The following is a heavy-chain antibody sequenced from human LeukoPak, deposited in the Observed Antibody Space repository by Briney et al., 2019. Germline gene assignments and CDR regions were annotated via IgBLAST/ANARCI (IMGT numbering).Heavy chain of an antibody. CDR2: IYYTGST. V-gene: IGHV4-59*08. Sequence: SETLSLTRTVSGDSIRSYYWNWIRRPPGKGLEWIGYIYYTGSTTYNPSLKSRVTISLDTSRSQFSLRLSSVPAAATAVYYCASHGSSGHDPLTWGQGTLVTVSS. D-gene: IGHD5-12*01. CDR3: ASHGSSGHDPLT. CDR1: GDSIRSYY. J-gene: IGHJ4*01.